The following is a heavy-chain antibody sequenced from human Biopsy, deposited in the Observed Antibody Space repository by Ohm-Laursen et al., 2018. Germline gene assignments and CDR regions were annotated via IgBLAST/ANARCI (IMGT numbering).Heavy chain of an antibody. Sequence: SETLSLTCTVSGGSVYSSSFYWAWIRQPPGKGLDWIGSIYYNGDTYCNPSLKSRFTIAVDTSKNLFSLKLSSVTAADTAVYYCARLDYDSSGSYYYFHSWGQGTLVTVSS. V-gene: IGHV4-39*01. CDR1: GGSVYSSSFY. D-gene: IGHD3-22*01. CDR2: IYYNGDT. CDR3: ARLDYDSSGSYYYFHS. J-gene: IGHJ4*02.